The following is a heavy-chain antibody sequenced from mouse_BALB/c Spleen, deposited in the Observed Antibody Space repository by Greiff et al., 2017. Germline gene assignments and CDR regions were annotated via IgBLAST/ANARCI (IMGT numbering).Heavy chain of an antibody. D-gene: IGHD2-1*01. J-gene: IGHJ4*01. V-gene: IGHV5-12-2*01. Sequence: DVKLVESGGGLVQPGGSLKLSCAASGFTFSSYTMSWIRQTPEKRLEWVAYISNGGGSTYYPDTVKGRFTISRDNAKNTLYLQMSSLKSEDTAMYYCARGPPYGNYYAMDYWGQGTSVTVSS. CDR2: ISNGGGST. CDR1: GFTFSSYT. CDR3: ARGPPYGNYYAMDY.